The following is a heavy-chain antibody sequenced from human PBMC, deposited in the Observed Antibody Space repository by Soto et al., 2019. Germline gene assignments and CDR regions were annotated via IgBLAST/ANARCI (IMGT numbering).Heavy chain of an antibody. CDR2: INPNSGGT. V-gene: IGHV1-2*04. D-gene: IGHD3-10*01. CDR1: GGTFSSYA. CDR3: ARVITMVRGPHKYNWFDP. Sequence: GASVKVSCKASGGTFSSYAISWVRQAPGQGLEWMGWINPNSGGTNYAQKFQGWVTMTRDTSISTAYMELSRLRSDDTAVYYCARVITMVRGPHKYNWFDPWGQGTLVSVSS. J-gene: IGHJ5*02.